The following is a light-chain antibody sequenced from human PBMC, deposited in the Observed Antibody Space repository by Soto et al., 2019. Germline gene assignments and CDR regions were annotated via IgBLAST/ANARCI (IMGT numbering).Light chain of an antibody. J-gene: IGKJ4*01. V-gene: IGKV3-15*01. Sequence: EIVMTQSPATLSVSPGERATLSCRASQSVTNNLAWYQQKPGQPPRLLIYGASTRATGIPATFSGSGSGTEFTLTIGSLQSEDFAVYYCQQYNNWPLTFGGGTKVDIK. CDR2: GAS. CDR3: QQYNNWPLT. CDR1: QSVTNN.